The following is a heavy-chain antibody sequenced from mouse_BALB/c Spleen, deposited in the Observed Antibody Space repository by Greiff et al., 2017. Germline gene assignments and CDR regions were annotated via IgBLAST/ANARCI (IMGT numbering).Heavy chain of an antibody. CDR1: GFTFTDYY. Sequence: EVKLMESGGGLVQPGGSLRLSCATSGFTFTDYYMSWVRQPPGKALEWLGFIRNKANGYTTEYSASVKGRFTISRDNSQSILYLQMNTLRAEDSATYYCARDHYVPAWFAYWGQGTLVTVSA. CDR3: ARDHYVPAWFAY. D-gene: IGHD1-1*02. V-gene: IGHV7-3*02. CDR2: IRNKANGYTT. J-gene: IGHJ3*01.